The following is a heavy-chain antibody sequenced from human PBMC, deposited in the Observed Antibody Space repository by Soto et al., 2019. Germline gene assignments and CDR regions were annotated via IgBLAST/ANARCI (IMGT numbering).Heavy chain of an antibody. Sequence: GASVKVSCKASGNTFTYYGISWVRQAPGQGLEWLGWISTYSGNTNSAPRLQGRLTMTTDTSTSTAYMELRSLTSDDTAVYYCARDERDSCFGGDCLYFDYWGQGTLVTVSS. CDR1: GNTFTYYG. D-gene: IGHD2-21*02. CDR3: ARDERDSCFGGDCLYFDY. J-gene: IGHJ4*02. CDR2: ISTYSGNT. V-gene: IGHV1-18*04.